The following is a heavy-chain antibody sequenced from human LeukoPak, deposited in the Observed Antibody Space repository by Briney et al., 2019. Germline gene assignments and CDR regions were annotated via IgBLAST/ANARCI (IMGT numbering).Heavy chain of an antibody. Sequence: ASVKVSCKASGYTFIDYYIHWVRQAPGQGLEYMGWITPNSGGTNYAQKFQGRVTMTRDTSISTAYMELNSLRSEDTAVYYCARFSKSADAFDVWGQGTLVTVSS. J-gene: IGHJ3*01. CDR1: GYTFIDYY. V-gene: IGHV1-2*02. CDR3: ARFSKSADAFDV. CDR2: ITPNSGGT.